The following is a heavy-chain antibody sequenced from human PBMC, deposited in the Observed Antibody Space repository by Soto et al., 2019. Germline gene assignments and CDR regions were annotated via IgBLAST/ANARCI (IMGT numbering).Heavy chain of an antibody. CDR2: INHSGST. CDR1: GGSFSGYY. CDR3: ATTQSIAVDY. D-gene: IGHD6-6*01. J-gene: IGHJ4*02. V-gene: IGHV4-34*01. Sequence: QVQLQQWGAGLLKPSETLSLTCAVYGGSFSGYYLSWIRQPPGKGPEWIGEINHSGSTNYNPSLKSRVTISVDTSKNQFSLKLSSVTAADTAVYYCATTQSIAVDYWGQGTLVTVSS.